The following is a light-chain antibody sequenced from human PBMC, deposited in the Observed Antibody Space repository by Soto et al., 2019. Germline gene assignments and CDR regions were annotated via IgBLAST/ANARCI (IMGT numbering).Light chain of an antibody. CDR2: DVT. CDR1: SRDVGGFDF. J-gene: IGLJ3*02. Sequence: QSALTQPRSVSGTPGQSVTISCSGTSRDVGGFDFVSWYQQSPGEGPKLLIYDVTKRSSGVPARFSGSKSGNTASLTISPLQAEDEGDYYCQTWDTGIRMFGGGTKLTVL. V-gene: IGLV2-11*01. CDR3: QTWDTGIRM.